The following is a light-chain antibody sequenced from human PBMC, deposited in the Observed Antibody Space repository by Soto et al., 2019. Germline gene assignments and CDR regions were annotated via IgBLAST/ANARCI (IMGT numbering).Light chain of an antibody. CDR3: SSYTNKDTLL. J-gene: IGLJ3*02. Sequence: QSVLTQPASVSGSPGQSITISCTGTSSGVGGYDHVSWYQQHPGKAPKLIIYDVTVRPSGISRRFSGSKSDNTASLAVSGLQPEDEADYYCSSYTNKDTLLFGGGTKLTVL. V-gene: IGLV2-14*03. CDR2: DVT. CDR1: SSGVGGYDH.